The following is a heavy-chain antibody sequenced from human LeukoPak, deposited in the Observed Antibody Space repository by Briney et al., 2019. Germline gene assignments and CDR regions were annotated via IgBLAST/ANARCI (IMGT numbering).Heavy chain of an antibody. D-gene: IGHD6-19*01. Sequence: KPSETLSLTCTVSGGSISSYYWSWIRQPPGKGLEWIGYIYYNGNTNYNPSLKSRVTISLDKSKNQLSLKLTSVTAADTAVYYCARESSGEDYFDYWGQGTLVTVSS. J-gene: IGHJ4*02. CDR1: GGSISSYY. V-gene: IGHV4-59*01. CDR3: ARESSGEDYFDY. CDR2: IYYNGNT.